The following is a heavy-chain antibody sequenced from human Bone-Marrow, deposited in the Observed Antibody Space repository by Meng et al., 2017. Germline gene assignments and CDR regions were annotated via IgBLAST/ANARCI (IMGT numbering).Heavy chain of an antibody. CDR3: ARGLTGYDFWSGYSTPSTNWFDP. D-gene: IGHD3-3*01. Sequence: QVQLVQSGAEVKKPGASVKVSCKASGYTFTSFGTSWVRQAPGQGLEWMGWISAYNGNTNYAQKLQGRVTMTTDTSTSTAYMELRSLRSDDTAVYYCARGLTGYDFWSGYSTPSTNWFDPWGQGTLVTVSS. V-gene: IGHV1-18*01. J-gene: IGHJ5*02. CDR2: ISAYNGNT. CDR1: GYTFTSFG.